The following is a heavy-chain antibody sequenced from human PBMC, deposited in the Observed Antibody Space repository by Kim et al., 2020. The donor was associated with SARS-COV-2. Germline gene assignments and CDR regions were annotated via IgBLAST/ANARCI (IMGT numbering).Heavy chain of an antibody. CDR3: ARDGSNGIAAAGWGPYFDY. Sequence: GGSLRLSCAASGFTFSSYWMHWVRQAPGKGLVWVSRINSDGSSTSYADSVKGRFTISRDNAKNTLYLQMNSLRAEDTAVYYCARDGSNGIAAAGWGPYFDYWGQGTLVTVSS. CDR1: GFTFSSYW. D-gene: IGHD6-13*01. J-gene: IGHJ4*02. V-gene: IGHV3-74*01. CDR2: INSDGSST.